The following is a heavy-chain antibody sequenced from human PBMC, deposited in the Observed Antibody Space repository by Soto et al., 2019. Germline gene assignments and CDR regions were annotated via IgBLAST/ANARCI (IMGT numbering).Heavy chain of an antibody. V-gene: IGHV1-3*01. J-gene: IGHJ6*03. CDR3: AMERKVTLYYYYYMDV. D-gene: IGHD2-21*02. Sequence: GASVKVSCKASGCTFTSYAMHWVRQAPGQRLEWMGWINAGNGNTKYSQKFQGRVTITRDTSASTAYMELSSLRSEDTAVYYCAMERKVTLYYYYYMDVWGKGTTVTVSS. CDR2: INAGNGNT. CDR1: GCTFTSYA.